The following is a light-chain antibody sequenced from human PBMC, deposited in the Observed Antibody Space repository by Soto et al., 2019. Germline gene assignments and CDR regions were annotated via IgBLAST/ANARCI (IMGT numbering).Light chain of an antibody. CDR3: LHFNDFPLT. CDR1: QSISSY. J-gene: IGKJ4*01. CDR2: AAS. Sequence: DIQMTQSPSSLSASVGDRVTITCRASQSISSYLNWYQQKPGKAPKLLIYAASTLQSGVPSRFSGGGSGTDFTLTISSLQPEDFATYYCLHFNDFPLTFGGGTKVEV. V-gene: IGKV1-9*01.